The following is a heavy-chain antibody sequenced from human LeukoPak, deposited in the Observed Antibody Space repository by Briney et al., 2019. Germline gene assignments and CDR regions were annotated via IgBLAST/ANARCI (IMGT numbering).Heavy chain of an antibody. Sequence: SETMSLTCAVYGGSFSGYYWIWIRQSPGKGLEWIGEINHSGSTNYNPSLKSRVTISVDTSKNQFSLKLSSVTAADTAVYYCARGRSGWNFDYWGQGTLVTVSS. V-gene: IGHV4-34*01. CDR1: GGSFSGYY. J-gene: IGHJ4*02. D-gene: IGHD6-19*01. CDR2: INHSGST. CDR3: ARGRSGWNFDY.